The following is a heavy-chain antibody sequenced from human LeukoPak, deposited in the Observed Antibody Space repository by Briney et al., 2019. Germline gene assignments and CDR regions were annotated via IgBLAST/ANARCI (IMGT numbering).Heavy chain of an antibody. V-gene: IGHV4-59*01. CDR2: IYYRGSA. CDR3: ARASNYYSSGSYFGY. J-gene: IGHJ4*02. CDR1: GGSISSYY. D-gene: IGHD3-10*01. Sequence: PSETLSLTCTVSGGSISSYYWSWIRQPPGKGLEWIGYIYYRGSANYNPSLKSRVTISVDTSNNQFSLKLTSVTAADTAVYYCARASNYYSSGSYFGYWGQGTLVTVSS.